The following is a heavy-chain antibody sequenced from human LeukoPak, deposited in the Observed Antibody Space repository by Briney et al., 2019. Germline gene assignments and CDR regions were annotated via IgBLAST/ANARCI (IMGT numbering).Heavy chain of an antibody. D-gene: IGHD1-26*01. J-gene: IGHJ5*02. V-gene: IGHV5-51*01. CDR2: IYPGDSDT. CDR1: GYSFTSYW. Sequence: GGSLRLSCKGSGYSFTSYWIAWVRQMPGKGLEWMGIIYPGDSDTRYSPSFQGQVTISADKSISTAYLQWSSLKASDTAMYYCARDRYSGSYYNGWFDPWGQGTLVTVSS. CDR3: ARDRYSGSYYNGWFDP.